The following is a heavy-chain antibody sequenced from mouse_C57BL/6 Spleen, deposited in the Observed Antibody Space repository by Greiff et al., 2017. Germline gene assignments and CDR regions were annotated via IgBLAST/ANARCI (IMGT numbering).Heavy chain of an antibody. J-gene: IGHJ1*03. CDR3: AGRNSNYFWYFDD. CDR1: GYTFTSYW. D-gene: IGHD2-5*01. CDR2: IDPSDSET. Sequence: QVQLQQPGAELVRPGSSVKLSCKASGYTFTSYWMHWVKQRPIQGLEWIGNIDPSDSETHYNQKFKDKATLTVDKSSSTAYMQLSSLTSEDSAVYYCAGRNSNYFWYFDDWGTGTTVTVSA. V-gene: IGHV1-52*01.